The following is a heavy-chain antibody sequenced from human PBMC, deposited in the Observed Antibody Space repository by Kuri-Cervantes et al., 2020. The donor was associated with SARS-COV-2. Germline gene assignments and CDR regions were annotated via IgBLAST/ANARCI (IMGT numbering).Heavy chain of an antibody. CDR1: GLTFSTYA. D-gene: IGHD2-8*01. Sequence: GSLRLSCATSGLTFSTYALHWVRQAPGKGLEWVAVISYDENNKYYADPVKGRFAISRDNSNNTLYLQMNNLRAEDTAVYYCASSPGVYGVVEYWGQGTVVTVSS. CDR3: ASSPGVYGVVEY. V-gene: IGHV3-30*09. J-gene: IGHJ4*02. CDR2: ISYDENNK.